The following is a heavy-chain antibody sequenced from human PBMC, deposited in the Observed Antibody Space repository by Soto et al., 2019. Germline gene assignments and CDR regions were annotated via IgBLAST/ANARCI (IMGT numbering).Heavy chain of an antibody. CDR1: GGSISSGRYD. V-gene: IGHV4-61*01. J-gene: IGHJ4*02. D-gene: IGHD2-8*01. CDR2: IQSTGIT. Sequence: QAQLQELGPGLVKPSETLSLTCTFSGGSISSGRYDWSWIRQAPGKGLEWIGYIQSTGITNYNSPLRSRATLSVDTSKNQFSLKLTSVTAADTAVYYCGRTDINGAWAAWYWGQGILVTVSS. CDR3: GRTDINGAWAAWY.